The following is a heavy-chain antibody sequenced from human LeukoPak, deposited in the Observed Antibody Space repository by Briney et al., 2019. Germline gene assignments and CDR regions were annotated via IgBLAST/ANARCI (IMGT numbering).Heavy chain of an antibody. CDR1: GFTFSSYA. D-gene: IGHD6-19*01. J-gene: IGHJ4*02. CDR2: ISGSGGST. CDR3: AKSPRYSSGQGDY. V-gene: IGHV3-23*01. Sequence: GGSLRLSCAASGFTFSSYAMSWVRQAPGKGLEWVSAISGSGGSTYYADPVKGRFTISRDNSRNTLYLQMNSLRAEDTAVYYCAKSPRYSSGQGDYWGQGTLVTVSS.